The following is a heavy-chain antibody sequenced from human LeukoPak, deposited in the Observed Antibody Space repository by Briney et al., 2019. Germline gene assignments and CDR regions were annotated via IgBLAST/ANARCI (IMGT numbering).Heavy chain of an antibody. J-gene: IGHJ6*03. CDR1: GYTFTSYA. V-gene: IGHV1-69*06. CDR3: ARVSHYYYYYMDV. Sequence: SVKVSCKASGYTFTSYAISWVRQAPGQGLEWMGGIIPIFGTANYAQKFQGRVTITADKSTSTAYMELSSLRSEDTAVYYCARVSHYYYYYMDVWGKGTTVTVSS. CDR2: IIPIFGTA.